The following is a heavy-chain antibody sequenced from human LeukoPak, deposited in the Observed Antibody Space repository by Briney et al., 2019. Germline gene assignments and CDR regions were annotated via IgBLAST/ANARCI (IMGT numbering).Heavy chain of an antibody. D-gene: IGHD1-26*01. CDR2: ISYTGTYI. Sequence: GGSLRLSCAASAFSLSAYNMNWVRQAPGKGLEWVSSISYTGTYIYYADSVKGRFTISRDNAQDSLYLQMNSLRAEDTAIYYCVRDRGTYRPIDYWGQGTLVTVSS. CDR1: AFSLSAYN. J-gene: IGHJ4*02. V-gene: IGHV3-21*04. CDR3: VRDRGTYRPIDY.